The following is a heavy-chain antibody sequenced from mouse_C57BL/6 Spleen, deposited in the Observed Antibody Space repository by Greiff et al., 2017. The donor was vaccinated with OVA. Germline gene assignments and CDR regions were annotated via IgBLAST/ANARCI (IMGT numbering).Heavy chain of an antibody. CDR3: ARIEEVDGSSYFDY. CDR2: IWWDDDK. Sequence: QVTLKESGPGILQPSQTLSLTCSFSGFSLSTFGMGVGWIRQPSGKGLEWLAHIWWDDDKYYNPALKSRLTISKDTSKNQVFLIANVDTADTATYYCARIEEVDGSSYFDYWGQGTTLTVSS. D-gene: IGHD1-1*01. CDR1: GFSLSTFGMG. J-gene: IGHJ2*01. V-gene: IGHV8-8*01.